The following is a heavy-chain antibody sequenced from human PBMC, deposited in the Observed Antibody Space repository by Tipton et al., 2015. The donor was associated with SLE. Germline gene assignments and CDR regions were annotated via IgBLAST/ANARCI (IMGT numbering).Heavy chain of an antibody. V-gene: IGHV4-39*07. CDR3: AIEGGITGFDY. Sequence: TLSLTCTVSGGSISSSSYYWGWIRQPPGKGLEWIGSIYYRGSPYNNPSLRSRVTISVDTSKNQFSLKLSSVTAADTAVYYCAIEGGITGFDYWGQVTLLTVSS. CDR1: GGSISSSSYY. D-gene: IGHD3-16*01. J-gene: IGHJ4*02. CDR2: IYYRGSP.